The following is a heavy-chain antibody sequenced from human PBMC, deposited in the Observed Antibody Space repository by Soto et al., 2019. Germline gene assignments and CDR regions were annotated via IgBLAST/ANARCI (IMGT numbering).Heavy chain of an antibody. CDR1: GFTFTSSA. J-gene: IGHJ4*02. CDR2: INAGNGNT. Sequence: ASVKVSCKASGFTFTSSAVQWVRQARGQRLEWIGWINAGNGNTKYSQKFQGRVTITRDTSASTAYMELSSLRSEDTAVYYCARFIAARKYFDYWGQGTLVTVSS. V-gene: IGHV1-3*01. D-gene: IGHD6-6*01. CDR3: ARFIAARKYFDY.